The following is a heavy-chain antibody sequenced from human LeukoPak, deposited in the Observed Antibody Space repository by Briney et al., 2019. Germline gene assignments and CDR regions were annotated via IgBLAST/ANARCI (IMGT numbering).Heavy chain of an antibody. Sequence: GGSLRLSCAASGFTFSSYGMHWVRQAPGKGLEWVAFIRYDGSNKYYADSVKGRFTISRDNAKKSLYLQMKSLRAEDTAIYYCARRGYYDSSGYDYWGQGTLVTVSS. J-gene: IGHJ4*02. CDR3: ARRGYYDSSGYDY. CDR2: IRYDGSNK. CDR1: GFTFSSYG. V-gene: IGHV3-30*02. D-gene: IGHD3-22*01.